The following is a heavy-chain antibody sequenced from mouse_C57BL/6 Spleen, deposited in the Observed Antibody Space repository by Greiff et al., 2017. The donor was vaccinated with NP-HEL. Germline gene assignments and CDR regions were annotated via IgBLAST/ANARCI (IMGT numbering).Heavy chain of an antibody. D-gene: IGHD2-3*01. CDR2: ISDGGSYT. Sequence: EVKVVESGGGLVKPGGSLKLSCAASGFTFSSYAMSWVRQTPEKRLEWVATISDGGSYTYYPDNVKGRFTISRDNAKNNLYLQMSHLKSEDTAMYYCAREGGYYEGVFDYWGQGTTLTVSS. CDR3: AREGGYYEGVFDY. CDR1: GFTFSSYA. V-gene: IGHV5-4*01. J-gene: IGHJ2*01.